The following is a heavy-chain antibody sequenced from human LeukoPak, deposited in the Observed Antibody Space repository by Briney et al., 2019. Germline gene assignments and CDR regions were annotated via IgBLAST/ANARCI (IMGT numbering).Heavy chain of an antibody. CDR1: GYTFTSYY. Sequence: ASVKISCKASGYTFTSYYIHWVRQAPGQGLEWMGIINPSGGSTTYAQKFQGRVTLTRDTSTTTVYMDLSSLRSEDTAVYYCASEVYASYAFDIWGQGTMVTVSS. V-gene: IGHV1-46*01. D-gene: IGHD2-8*01. J-gene: IGHJ3*02. CDR3: ASEVYASYAFDI. CDR2: INPSGGST.